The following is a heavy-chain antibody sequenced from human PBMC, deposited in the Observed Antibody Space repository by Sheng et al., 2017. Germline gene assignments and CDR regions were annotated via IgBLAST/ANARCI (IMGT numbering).Heavy chain of an antibody. CDR2: IIPVFGTV. CDR3: ARGVLQAWDDKFYYYIDV. CDR1: GGTFSSYA. V-gene: IGHV1-69*13. J-gene: IGHJ6*03. Sequence: QVQLVQSGAEVKKPGSSVKVSCKASGGTFSSYAISWVRQAPGQGLEWMGGIIPVFGTVDYAQKFLGRVTITADEGTSTAYMELSSLRSGDTAVYYCARGVLQAWDDKFYYYIDVWGQGTTVTVSS. D-gene: IGHD1-1*01.